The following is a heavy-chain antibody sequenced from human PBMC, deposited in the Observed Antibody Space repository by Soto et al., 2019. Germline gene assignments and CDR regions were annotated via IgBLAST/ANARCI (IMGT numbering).Heavy chain of an antibody. V-gene: IGHV5-51*01. CDR3: AAAGSGSYGSYYYYGMDV. J-gene: IGHJ6*02. CDR2: IYPGDSDT. Sequence: GESLKISCKGSGYSFTSYWIGWVRQMPGKGLEWMGIIYPGDSDTRYSPSFQGQVTISADKSISTAYLQWSSLKASDTAMYYCAAAGSGSYGSYYYYGMDVWGQGTTVTVSS. D-gene: IGHD3-10*01. CDR1: GYSFTSYW.